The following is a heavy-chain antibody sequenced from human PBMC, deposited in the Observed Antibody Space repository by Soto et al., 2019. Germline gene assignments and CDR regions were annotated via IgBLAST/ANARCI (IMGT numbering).Heavy chain of an antibody. Sequence: GGSLRLSCAASGFSFSTYEMNWVRQAPGQGLERVSYISSSGDTTYYADSVKGRFTISRDNAKNSLYLQMSSLSAEDTAVYFCARDYPMDVWGQGTTVTVSS. CDR3: ARDYPMDV. J-gene: IGHJ6*02. CDR2: ISSSGDTT. V-gene: IGHV3-48*03. CDR1: GFSFSTYE.